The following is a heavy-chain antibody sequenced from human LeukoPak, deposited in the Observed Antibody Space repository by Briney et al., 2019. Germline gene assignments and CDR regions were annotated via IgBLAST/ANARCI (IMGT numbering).Heavy chain of an antibody. CDR1: GGSISSYY. J-gene: IGHJ5*02. CDR2: INYSGST. D-gene: IGHD4-17*01. CDR3: AREGMTTGEFDP. V-gene: IGHV4-59*01. Sequence: TSETLSLTCTVSGGSISSYYWNWIRQPPGKGLEWIGYINYSGSTNYNPSLKSRITISIDTSKNQFSLKLSSVTAADTAVYYCAREGMTTGEFDPWGQRALVTVSS.